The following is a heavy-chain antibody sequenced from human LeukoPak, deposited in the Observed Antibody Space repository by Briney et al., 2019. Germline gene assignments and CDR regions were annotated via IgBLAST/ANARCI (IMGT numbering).Heavy chain of an antibody. V-gene: IGHV4-39*07. D-gene: IGHD5-18*01. Sequence: SETLSLTCTVSGGSISSSSYFWGWIRQPPGKGLEWIGSIYYSGSTYYNPSLKSRVTMSVDTSKNQFSLKLSSVTAADTAVYYCARGVTSLIDYWGQGILVTVSS. CDR1: GGSISSSSYF. CDR2: IYYSGST. CDR3: ARGVTSLIDY. J-gene: IGHJ4*02.